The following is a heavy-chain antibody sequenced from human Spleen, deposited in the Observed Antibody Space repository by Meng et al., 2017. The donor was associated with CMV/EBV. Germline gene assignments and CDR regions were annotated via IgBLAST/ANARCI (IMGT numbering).Heavy chain of an antibody. J-gene: IGHJ4*02. CDR3: AVVGPSGEDGRWRLQYNSIRH. V-gene: IGHV1-69*05. Sequence: YVINWVRQAPGQGLEWMGGIIPMFGTTNSAQKLLDRVTITTDESTTTGYMELSSLRSEDTAVYCCAVVGPSGEDGRWRLQYNSIRHWGQGTLVTVSS. D-gene: IGHD5-24*01. CDR1: YV. CDR2: IIPMFGTT.